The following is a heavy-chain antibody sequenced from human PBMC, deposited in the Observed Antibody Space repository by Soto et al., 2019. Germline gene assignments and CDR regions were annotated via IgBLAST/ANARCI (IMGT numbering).Heavy chain of an antibody. V-gene: IGHV3-23*01. CDR2: ISGSGGST. Sequence: EVQLLESGGGLVQPGGSLRLSCAASGYTFSSYAMSWVRQAPGKGLEWVSAISGSGGSTYYADSVMGRFTISRDNSKNTLYLKMNSLRDEDTAVYYCAKDHWNYVAVHFDYWGHGTLVTVSS. J-gene: IGHJ4*01. CDR1: GYTFSSYA. CDR3: AKDHWNYVAVHFDY. D-gene: IGHD1-7*01.